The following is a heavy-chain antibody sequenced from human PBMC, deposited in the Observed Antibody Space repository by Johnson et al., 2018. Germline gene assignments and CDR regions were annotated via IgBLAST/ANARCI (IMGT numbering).Heavy chain of an antibody. V-gene: IGHV1-46*01. CDR3: VRSGSDSAAGKVEYGFDI. J-gene: IGHJ3*02. D-gene: IGHD1-26*01. Sequence: QVQLVQSGAEVKKPGASVKVSCKASGYIFTTYSIHWVRQAPGQGLQWMGIINPDGGGTSYTQKFKGRVTMTRDTSTSIVYRELGSLASEDTDVGYGVRSGSDSAAGKVEYGFDIWGQGTMVPVSS. CDR1: GYIFTTYS. CDR2: INPDGGGT.